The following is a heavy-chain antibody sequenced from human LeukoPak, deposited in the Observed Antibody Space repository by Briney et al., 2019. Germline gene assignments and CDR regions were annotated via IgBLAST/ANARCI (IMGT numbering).Heavy chain of an antibody. V-gene: IGHV1-2*02. Sequence: GASVKVSCKASGYTFTGYYMHWVRRAPGQGLEWMGWINPNSGGTNYAQKFQGRVTMTRDTSISTAYMELSRLRSDDTAVYYCARIKGNPLRVFDYWGQGTLVTVSS. CDR3: ARIKGNPLRVFDY. CDR1: GYTFTGYY. CDR2: INPNSGGT. D-gene: IGHD2-15*01. J-gene: IGHJ4*02.